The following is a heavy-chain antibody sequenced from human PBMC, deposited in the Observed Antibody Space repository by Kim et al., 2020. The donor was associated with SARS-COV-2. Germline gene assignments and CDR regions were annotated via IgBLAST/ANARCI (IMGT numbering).Heavy chain of an antibody. D-gene: IGHD3-22*01. CDR3: AKTGCSSAYYPGY. Sequence: GGSLRLSCAASGFTFSSYAMTWVRQAPGKGLEWVSLIFGGGSSTYYADSVKGRFTISRDNSKNTLYLQMNSLRAEDTAVYYCAKTGCSSAYYPGYWGQGTLVTVSS. V-gene: IGHV3-23*03. CDR2: IFGGGSST. CDR1: GFTFSSYA. J-gene: IGHJ4*02.